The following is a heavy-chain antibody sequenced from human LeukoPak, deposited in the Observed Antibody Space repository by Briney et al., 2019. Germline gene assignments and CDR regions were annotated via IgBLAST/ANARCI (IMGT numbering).Heavy chain of an antibody. J-gene: IGHJ4*02. CDR1: GDSVSSNSAA. V-gene: IGHV6-1*01. CDR3: ARGGTSSGPGFDS. Sequence: PSQTLSLTCAISGDSVSSNSAAWNWIRQSPSRGLEWLGRTYYRSKWYSEYAVSVRGRININSDTSKNHFCLQLKSVTPEDMAVYYCARGGTSSGPGFDSWGQGTLVTVSS. CDR2: TYYRSKWYS. D-gene: IGHD6-19*01.